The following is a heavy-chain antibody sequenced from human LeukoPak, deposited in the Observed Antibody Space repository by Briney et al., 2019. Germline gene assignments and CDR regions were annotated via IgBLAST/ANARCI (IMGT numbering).Heavy chain of an antibody. CDR2: IYPGDSDT. CDR3: ARLGRGVSTYYYDSSGRTYFDY. D-gene: IGHD3-22*01. Sequence: GESLKISCKGSGYSFTSYWIGWVRQMPGKGLEWMGIIYPGDSDTRYSPSFQGQVTISADKSISTACLQWSSLKASDTAMYYCARLGRGVSTYYYDSSGRTYFDYWGQGTLVTVSS. J-gene: IGHJ4*02. CDR1: GYSFTSYW. V-gene: IGHV5-51*01.